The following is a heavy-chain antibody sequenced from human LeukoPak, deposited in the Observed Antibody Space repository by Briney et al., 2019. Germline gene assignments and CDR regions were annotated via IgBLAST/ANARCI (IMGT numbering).Heavy chain of an antibody. V-gene: IGHV4-39*07. CDR1: GGSISSSSYY. J-gene: IGHJ6*03. CDR3: ARAVGDSYGWSGYYYMDV. D-gene: IGHD5-18*01. Sequence: SETLSLTCTVSGGSISSSSYYWGWIRQPPGTGLEWIGSIYYSGSTYYNPSLKSRVTISVDTSKNQFSLKLSSVTAADTAVYYCARAVGDSYGWSGYYYMDVWGKGTTVTVSS. CDR2: IYYSGST.